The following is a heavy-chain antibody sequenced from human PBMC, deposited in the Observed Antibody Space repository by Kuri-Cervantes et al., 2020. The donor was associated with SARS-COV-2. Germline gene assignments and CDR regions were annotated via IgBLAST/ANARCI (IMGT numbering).Heavy chain of an antibody. CDR1: GGSISSSDYY. CDR3: ARRQPTVLGAADWFDP. J-gene: IGHJ5*02. V-gene: IGHV4-39*01. CDR2: IYYGGST. D-gene: IGHD3-3*01. Sequence: GSLRLSCTVSGGSISSSDYYWDWIRQPPGKGLEWIGSIYYGGSTYNNPSLKSRVTISADTSKNQFSLRLRSVTAADTAVYYCARRQPTVLGAADWFDPWGRGTLVTVSS.